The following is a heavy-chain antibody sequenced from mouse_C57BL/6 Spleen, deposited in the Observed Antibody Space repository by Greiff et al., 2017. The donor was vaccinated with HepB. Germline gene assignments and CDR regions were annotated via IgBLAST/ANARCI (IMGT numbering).Heavy chain of an antibody. J-gene: IGHJ3*01. CDR2: IDPEDGET. Sequence: EVMLVESGAELVKPGASVKLSCTASGFNIKDYYMHWVKQRTEQGLEWIGRIDPEDGETKYAPKFQGKATITADTSSNTAYLQLSSLTSEDTAVYYCAREANGYDEVAWFAYWGQGTLVTVSA. V-gene: IGHV14-2*01. D-gene: IGHD2-2*01. CDR1: GFNIKDYY. CDR3: AREANGYDEVAWFAY.